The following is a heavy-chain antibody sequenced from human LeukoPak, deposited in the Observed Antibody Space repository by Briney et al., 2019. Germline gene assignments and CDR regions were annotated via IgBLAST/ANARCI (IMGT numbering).Heavy chain of an antibody. Sequence: SETLSLTCAVSGGSISSSNWWSWVRQPPGKGLEWIGEIYHSGSTNYNPSLKSRVTISVDKSKNQFSLKLSSVTAADTAVYYCCSSGGPLYFDYWGQGTLVTVSS. V-gene: IGHV4-4*02. CDR3: CSSGGPLYFDY. CDR2: IYHSGST. D-gene: IGHD6-6*01. J-gene: IGHJ4*02. CDR1: GGSISSSNW.